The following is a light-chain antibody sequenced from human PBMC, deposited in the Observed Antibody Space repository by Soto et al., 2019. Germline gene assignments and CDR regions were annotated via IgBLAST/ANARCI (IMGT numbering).Light chain of an antibody. CDR3: SSYTSSSTVV. V-gene: IGLV2-14*01. J-gene: IGLJ2*01. CDR1: SSDVGGYNY. CDR2: DVS. Sequence: QSALTQPASVSGSPGQSITISCTGTSSDVGGYNYVSWYQQHPGKAPKLMIYDVSNRPSGVSNRFSCSKSGNTASLTISGLQVEDEDDYYCSSYTSSSTVVFGGGTKLTVL.